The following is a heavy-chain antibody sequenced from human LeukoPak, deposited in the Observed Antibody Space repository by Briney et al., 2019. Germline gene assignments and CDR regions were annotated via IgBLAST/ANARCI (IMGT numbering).Heavy chain of an antibody. V-gene: IGHV3-30*02. D-gene: IGHD2-2*01. J-gene: IGHJ4*02. CDR3: AKDRAEKYQLLEFFDY. CDR1: GFTFSSYG. CDR2: IRYDGSNK. Sequence: GGYLRLSCAASGFTFSSYGMHWVRQAPGKGLEWVAFIRYDGSNKYYADSVKGRFTISRDNSKNTLYLQMNSLRAEDTAVYYCAKDRAEKYQLLEFFDYWGQGTLVTDSS.